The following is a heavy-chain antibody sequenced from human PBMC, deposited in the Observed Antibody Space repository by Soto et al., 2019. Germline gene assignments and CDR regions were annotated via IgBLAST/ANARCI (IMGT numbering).Heavy chain of an antibody. CDR2: INPSGGTT. V-gene: IGHV1-46*03. CDR3: VRDVFVPAAGYMDV. Sequence: QVQLVQSGAEVKKPGASVKVSCKASGYTFTSHYMHWVRQAPGQGLEWMGIINPSGGTTSYAQKFQGRVTMTRDTSTSRVYMEVSSLRSEDSAVYYCVRDVFVPAAGYMDVWGKGTSVTVSS. D-gene: IGHD2-2*01. CDR1: GYTFTSHY. J-gene: IGHJ6*03.